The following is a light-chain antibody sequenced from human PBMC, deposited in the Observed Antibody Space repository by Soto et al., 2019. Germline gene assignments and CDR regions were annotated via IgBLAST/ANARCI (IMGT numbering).Light chain of an antibody. CDR1: SSDVGGYNY. CDR2: EVS. J-gene: IGLJ3*02. Sequence: QSVLTQPASVSGSPGQSITISCTGTSSDVGGYNYVSWYQQHPGKAPKLMIYEVSNRPSGVSNRFSGSKSGNTASLTTSGLQAEDEADYYCSSYTSSSFWVFGGGTQLTVL. CDR3: SSYTSSSFWV. V-gene: IGLV2-14*01.